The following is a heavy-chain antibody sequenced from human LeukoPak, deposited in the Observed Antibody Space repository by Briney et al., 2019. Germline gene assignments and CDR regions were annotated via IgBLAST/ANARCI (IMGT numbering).Heavy chain of an antibody. CDR1: GGSISSSNYY. CDR2: IYYSGST. CDR3: ARDDSSGYLGYYYGMDV. Sequence: SETLSLTCTVSGGSISSSNYYWAWIRQPPGKGLEWIGYIYYSGSTNYNPSLKSRVTISVDTSKNQFSLKLSSVTAADTAVYYCARDDSSGYLGYYYGMDVWGQGTTVTVSS. V-gene: IGHV4-61*01. J-gene: IGHJ6*02. D-gene: IGHD3-22*01.